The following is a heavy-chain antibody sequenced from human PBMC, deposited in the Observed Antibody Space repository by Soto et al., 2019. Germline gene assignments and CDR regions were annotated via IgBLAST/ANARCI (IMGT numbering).Heavy chain of an antibody. CDR1: GYTFTSYD. Sequence: ASVKVSCKASGYTFTSYDINWVRQATGQGLEWMGWMNPNSDNTGYAQKFQGRVTMTRNTSISTAYMELSSLRSEDTAVYYCARGLSHCYGRNGARDAFDIWGQGTMATVSS. D-gene: IGHD3-10*01. J-gene: IGHJ3*02. CDR2: MNPNSDNT. CDR3: ARGLSHCYGRNGARDAFDI. V-gene: IGHV1-8*01.